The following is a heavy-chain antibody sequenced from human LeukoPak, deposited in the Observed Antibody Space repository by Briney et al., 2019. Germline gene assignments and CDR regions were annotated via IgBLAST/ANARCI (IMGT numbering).Heavy chain of an antibody. CDR3: ARGTDGDYVDY. CDR1: GGSISSYY. J-gene: IGHJ4*02. D-gene: IGHD4-17*01. CDR2: IYSSGSA. Sequence: SETLSLTCTVSGGSISSYYWSWIRQPAGKGLEWLGRIYSSGSANYSPSLKSRVTMSVDTSKNQFSLKLRSVTAADTAVYYCARGTDGDYVDYWGQGTLVTVSS. V-gene: IGHV4-4*07.